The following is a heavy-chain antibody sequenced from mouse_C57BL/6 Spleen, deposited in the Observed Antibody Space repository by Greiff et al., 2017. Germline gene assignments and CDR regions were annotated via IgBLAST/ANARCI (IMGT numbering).Heavy chain of an antibody. J-gene: IGHJ4*01. CDR3: ARDYYGRGDAMDY. CDR1: GFNIQNTY. D-gene: IGHD1-1*01. CDR2: IDPANGNT. V-gene: IGHV14-3*01. Sequence: EVQLVESVAELVRPGASVKLSCTASGFNIQNTYMHWVKQRPEQGLEWIGRIDPANGNTKYAPKFPGKATITADTSSNTAYLQLSSLTSEDTAIYYCARDYYGRGDAMDYWGQGTSVTVSS.